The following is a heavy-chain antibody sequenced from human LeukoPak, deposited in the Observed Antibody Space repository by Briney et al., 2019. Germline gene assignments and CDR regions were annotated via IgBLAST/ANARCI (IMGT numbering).Heavy chain of an antibody. J-gene: IGHJ4*02. CDR2: INHSGST. D-gene: IGHD6-19*01. Sequence: SETLSLTCAVYGGSFSGYYWSWIRQPPGKGLEWIGEINHSGSTNYNPSLRSRVTVSVHTSKNQLSLKLSSVTAADTAVYYCARQWLVSPLFDYWGQGILVSVSS. V-gene: IGHV4-34*01. CDR1: GGSFSGYY. CDR3: ARQWLVSPLFDY.